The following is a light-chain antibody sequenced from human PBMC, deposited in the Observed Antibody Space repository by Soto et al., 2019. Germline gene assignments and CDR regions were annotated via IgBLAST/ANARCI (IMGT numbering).Light chain of an antibody. CDR1: SSDVGSNNR. Sequence: QSALTQPPSVSGSPGQSVTISCTGTSSDVGSNNRVSWYQQPPGTVPKVMIYEVSNRPSGVPDRFSGSKSGNTASLTISGLQAEDEADYYCCSFTSANTYVFGTGT. J-gene: IGLJ1*01. V-gene: IGLV2-18*02. CDR2: EVS. CDR3: CSFTSANTYV.